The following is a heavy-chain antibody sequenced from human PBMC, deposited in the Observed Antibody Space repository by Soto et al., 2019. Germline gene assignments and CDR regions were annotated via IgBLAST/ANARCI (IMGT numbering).Heavy chain of an antibody. J-gene: IGHJ6*02. D-gene: IGHD3-10*01. V-gene: IGHV1-69*13. CDR3: ATITMVRENYYYYYGMDV. CDR1: GGTFSSYA. Sequence: GASVKVSCKASGGTFSSYAISWVRQAPGQGLEWMGGIIPIFGTANYAQKFQGRVTITADESTSTAYMELSSLRSEDTAVYYCATITMVRENYYYYYGMDVWGQGTTVTVSS. CDR2: IIPIFGTA.